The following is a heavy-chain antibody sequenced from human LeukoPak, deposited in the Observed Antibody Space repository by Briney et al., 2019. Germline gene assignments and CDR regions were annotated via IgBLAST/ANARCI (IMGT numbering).Heavy chain of an antibody. V-gene: IGHV3-23*05. J-gene: IGHJ4*02. Sequence: GGSLRLSCAASGFAFSSYAMSWVRQAPGKGLEWVSHINNNGGSTSYADSVKGRFTISRDNSKNTLYVQLNSLRAEDTAVYYCAKPHTPYCSGATCYLFDFWGQGTLVTVSS. CDR2: INNNGGST. CDR1: GFAFSSYA. CDR3: AKPHTPYCSGATCYLFDF. D-gene: IGHD2-15*01.